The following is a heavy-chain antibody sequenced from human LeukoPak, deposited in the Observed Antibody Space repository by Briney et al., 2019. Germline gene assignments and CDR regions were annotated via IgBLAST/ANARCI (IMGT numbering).Heavy chain of an antibody. Sequence: SETLSLTCAVYGGSFSGYYWSWIRQPPGKGLEWIGEINHSGSTNYNPSLKSRVTISVDTSKNQFSLKLSSATAADTAVYYCARGSPTYYDFWSGQREYYFDYWGQGTLVTVSS. CDR2: INHSGST. CDR3: ARGSPTYYDFWSGQREYYFDY. J-gene: IGHJ4*02. V-gene: IGHV4-34*01. D-gene: IGHD3-3*01. CDR1: GGSFSGYY.